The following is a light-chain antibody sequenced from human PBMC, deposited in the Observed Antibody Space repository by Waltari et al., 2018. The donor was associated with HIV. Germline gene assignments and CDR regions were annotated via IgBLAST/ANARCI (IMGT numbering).Light chain of an antibody. CDR1: NIGSKS. Sequence: SYVLTQSPSVSVAPGKTARINCGGKNIGSKSVNWYQQQPGQAPVMVIYHDTDRPSGIPDRFSGSTSEDTATLTIRRVEAGDEADYYCQVWDTNTDQYVIFGGGTNLAV. V-gene: IGLV3-21*01. CDR3: QVWDTNTDQYVI. CDR2: HDT. J-gene: IGLJ2*01.